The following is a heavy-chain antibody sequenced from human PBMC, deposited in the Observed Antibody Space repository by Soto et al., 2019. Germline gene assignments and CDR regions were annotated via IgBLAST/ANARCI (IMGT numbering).Heavy chain of an antibody. Sequence: PSETLSLTCAVSGGSISSGGYSWSWIRQPPGKGLEWIGYIYHSGSTYYNPSLKSRVTISVDRSKNQFSLKLSSVTAADTAVYYCARSDYEGWFDPWGQGTLVTGSS. J-gene: IGHJ5*02. CDR3: ARSDYEGWFDP. CDR2: IYHSGST. D-gene: IGHD5-12*01. V-gene: IGHV4-30-2*01. CDR1: GGSISSGGYS.